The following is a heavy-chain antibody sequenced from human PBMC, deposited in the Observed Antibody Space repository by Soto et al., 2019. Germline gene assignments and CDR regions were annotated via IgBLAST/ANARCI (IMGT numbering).Heavy chain of an antibody. CDR1: GFTFSSYW. CDR3: ARGAYMIRGIINYYFDY. V-gene: IGHV3-74*01. CDR2: INKDESST. J-gene: IGHJ4*02. Sequence: PGGSLRLSCAASGFTFSSYWMHWVRQAPGKGLVWVSRINKDESSTNYADSVKGRFTISRDNAKNTLYLEVNSLRVEDTAVYYCARGAYMIRGIINYYFDYWGQGTLVTVSS. D-gene: IGHD3-10*01.